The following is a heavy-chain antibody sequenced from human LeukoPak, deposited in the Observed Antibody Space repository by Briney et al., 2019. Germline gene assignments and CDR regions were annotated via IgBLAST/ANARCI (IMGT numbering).Heavy chain of an antibody. CDR2: IYYSGST. J-gene: IGHJ4*02. CDR3: ARFRSSWRGFDY. D-gene: IGHD6-13*01. CDR1: GGSISSYY. V-gene: IGHV4-59*01. Sequence: SETLSLTCTVSGGSISSYYWSWIRQPPGKGLEWIGYIYYSGSTNYNPSLKSRVTISVDTSKNQFSLKLSSLTAADTAVYYCARFRSSWRGFDYWGQGTLVTVSS.